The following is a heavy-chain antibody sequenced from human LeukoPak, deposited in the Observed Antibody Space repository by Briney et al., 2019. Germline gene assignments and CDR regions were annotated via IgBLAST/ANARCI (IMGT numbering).Heavy chain of an antibody. V-gene: IGHV3-74*01. CDR2: INTDGSST. CDR3: ARGGMFLEWGDYYYYYMDV. Sequence: PGGSLRLSCAASGFTFSSYWMHWVRQAPGKGLVWVSRINTDGSSTSYADSVKGRFTISRDNAKNTLYLQMNSLRAEDTAVYYCARGGMFLEWGDYYYYYMDVWGKGTTVTVSS. D-gene: IGHD3-3*01. CDR1: GFTFSSYW. J-gene: IGHJ6*03.